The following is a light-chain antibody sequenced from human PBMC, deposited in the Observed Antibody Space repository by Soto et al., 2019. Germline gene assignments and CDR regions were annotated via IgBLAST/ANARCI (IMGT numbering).Light chain of an antibody. J-gene: IGKJ1*01. CDR3: AQRVWPWT. CDR1: QSVSSQ. Sequence: EIVLTQSPATLSLSPGERATLSCRASQSVSSQLAWYQHKPGQPPRLLIYDASNRATGIPDRFSGSGSGTYFSLPISTLEPEDFAVYYCAQRVWPWTVGQWTKLDIK. V-gene: IGKV3-11*01. CDR2: DAS.